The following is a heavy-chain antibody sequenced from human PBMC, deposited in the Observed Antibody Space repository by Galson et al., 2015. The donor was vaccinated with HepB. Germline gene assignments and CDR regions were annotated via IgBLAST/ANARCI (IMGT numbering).Heavy chain of an antibody. V-gene: IGHV4-34*01. CDR1: GGSFSGYY. Sequence: LSLTCAVYGGSFSGYYWSWIRQPPGKGLEWIGEINHSGSTNYNPSLKSRVTISVDTSKNQFSLKLSSVTAADTAVYYCARGRYPYYYDSSGYYIVGYYYYYGMDVWGQGTTVTVSS. J-gene: IGHJ6*02. CDR2: INHSGST. D-gene: IGHD3-22*01. CDR3: ARGRYPYYYDSSGYYIVGYYYYYGMDV.